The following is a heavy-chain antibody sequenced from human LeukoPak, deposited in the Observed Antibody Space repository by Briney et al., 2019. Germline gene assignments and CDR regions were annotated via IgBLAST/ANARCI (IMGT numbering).Heavy chain of an antibody. CDR3: AREQWLDGRPDY. J-gene: IGHJ4*02. Sequence: GGSLRLSCAASVSTFSSYSMNSVRQAPGKGLEWVSYISSSSSTIYYADSVKGRFTISRDNAKNSLYLQMSSLRAEDTAVYYCAREQWLDGRPDYWGQGTLVTVSS. V-gene: IGHV3-48*04. D-gene: IGHD6-19*01. CDR1: VSTFSSYS. CDR2: ISSSSSTI.